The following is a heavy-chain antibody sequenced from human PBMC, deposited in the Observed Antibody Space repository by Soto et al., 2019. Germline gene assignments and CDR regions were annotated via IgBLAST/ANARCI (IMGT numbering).Heavy chain of an antibody. CDR3: ATDRGGSPFDY. J-gene: IGHJ4*02. V-gene: IGHV3-33*01. CDR1: GFTFSRYG. CDR2: IWSDGSNK. Sequence: QVQLVESGGGVVQPGRSLRLSCSASGFTFSRYGMHWVRQAPGKGLEWVAVIWSDGSNKKYADSVKDRFTISRDNYKXXXXXXXXXXXXXXXXXYYCATDRGGSPFDYWGQGTLVTVSS. D-gene: IGHD1-26*01.